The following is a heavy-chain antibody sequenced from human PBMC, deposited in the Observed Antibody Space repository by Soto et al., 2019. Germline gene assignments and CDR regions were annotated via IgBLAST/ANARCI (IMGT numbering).Heavy chain of an antibody. CDR3: AGPLWRDDYNWGYFDL. CDR2: ISYDGSNK. Sequence: QVQLVESGGGVVQPGRSLRLSCAASGFTFSNYAMHWVRQAPGKGLEWVAVISYDGSNKYYADSVKGRFTISRDNSKNTLYLQMNSLRAEDTAVYYCAGPLWRDDYNWGYFDLWGRGTLVTVSS. D-gene: IGHD4-4*01. J-gene: IGHJ2*01. V-gene: IGHV3-30-3*01. CDR1: GFTFSNYA.